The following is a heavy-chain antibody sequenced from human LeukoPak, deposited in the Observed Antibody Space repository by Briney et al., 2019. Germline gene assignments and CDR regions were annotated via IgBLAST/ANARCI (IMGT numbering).Heavy chain of an antibody. Sequence: IPSETLSLTCIVSGGSISSRSYYWGWIRQPPGKGLEWIGSMYYSGNTYYVPSLKSRVTISVDMSKNQFSLKLSSVTAADTAVYYCARGGYYDSSGYSYYYYYYMDVWGKGTTVTVSS. D-gene: IGHD3-22*01. CDR1: GGSISSRSYY. CDR3: ARGGYYDSSGYSYYYYYYMDV. CDR2: MYYSGNT. J-gene: IGHJ6*03. V-gene: IGHV4-39*07.